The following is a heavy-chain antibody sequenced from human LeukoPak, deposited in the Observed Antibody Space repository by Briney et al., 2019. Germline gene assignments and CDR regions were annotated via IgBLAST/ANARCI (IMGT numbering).Heavy chain of an antibody. CDR3: ARDQDL. CDR1: GGTFSSYA. CDR2: IIPIFGTA. J-gene: IGHJ3*01. V-gene: IGHV1-69*05. Sequence: VASVKVSCKASGGTFSSYAISWVRQAPGQGLECMGRIIPIFGTANDAQKFQGRVTITTDESTSTAYMELSSLRSEDTAVYYCARDQDLWGQGTMVTVSS.